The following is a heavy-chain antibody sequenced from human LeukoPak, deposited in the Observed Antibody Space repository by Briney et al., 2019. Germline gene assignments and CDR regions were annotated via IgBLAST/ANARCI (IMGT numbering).Heavy chain of an antibody. CDR3: ARARFSGSYRY. Sequence: GGSLRLSCAASGFTFSSYGMYWVRQAPAKGLERVAFIRYDGSNKYYADSVKGRFTVSRDNSKNTLYLQMNSLRAEDTAVYYCARARFSGSYRYWGQGTLVTVSS. CDR2: IRYDGSNK. J-gene: IGHJ4*02. D-gene: IGHD1-26*01. V-gene: IGHV3-30*02. CDR1: GFTFSSYG.